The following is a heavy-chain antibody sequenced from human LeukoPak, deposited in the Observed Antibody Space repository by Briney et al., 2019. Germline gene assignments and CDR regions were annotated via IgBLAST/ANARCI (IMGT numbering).Heavy chain of an antibody. CDR2: ISSSSSYI. CDR3: ARDIVVVPAAISWFDP. V-gene: IGHV3-21*01. D-gene: IGHD2-2*01. Sequence: PAGSLRLSCAVSGVTFSSYSMNWVRQPPGKGLEWVSSISSSSSYIYYADSVKGRFTISRDNAKKSLYLQMNSLRGEDTAVYYCARDIVVVPAAISWFDPWGQGTLVTVSS. CDR1: GVTFSSYS. J-gene: IGHJ5*02.